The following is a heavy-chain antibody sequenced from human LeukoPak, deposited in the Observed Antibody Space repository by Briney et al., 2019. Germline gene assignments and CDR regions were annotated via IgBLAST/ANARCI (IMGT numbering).Heavy chain of an antibody. J-gene: IGHJ3*02. CDR2: IWYDGSNK. D-gene: IGHD3-9*01. Sequence: GGSLRLSCAASGLTFTSYGMHWVRQAPGKGLEWVAVIWYDGSNKYYVDSVKGRFTISRDNSKNTLYLQMNSLRAEDTAVYYCARDYYDVLTGCGDAFDIWGQGTMVSVSS. CDR1: GLTFTSYG. V-gene: IGHV3-33*01. CDR3: ARDYYDVLTGCGDAFDI.